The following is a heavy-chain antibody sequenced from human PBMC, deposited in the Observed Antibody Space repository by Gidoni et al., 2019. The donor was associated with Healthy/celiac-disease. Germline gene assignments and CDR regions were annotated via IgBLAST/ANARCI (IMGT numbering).Heavy chain of an antibody. CDR3: ARRGLPYGMDV. Sequence: QLQLQESGPGLVKPSYTLSLTCTVSGCSISSSSYYWGWIRQPPGKGLEWIGSIYYSGSTYYNPSLKSRVTISVDTSKNQCSLKLSSVTAADTAVYYCARRGLPYGMDVWGQGTTVTVSS. D-gene: IGHD1-26*01. CDR1: GCSISSSSYY. CDR2: IYYSGST. V-gene: IGHV4-39*01. J-gene: IGHJ6*02.